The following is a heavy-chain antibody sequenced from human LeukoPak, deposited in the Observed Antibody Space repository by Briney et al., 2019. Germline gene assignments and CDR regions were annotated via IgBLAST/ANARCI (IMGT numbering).Heavy chain of an antibody. Sequence: SETLSLTCIVSGGSISSYYWSWIRQPPGKGLEWIGYIYYSGSTNYNPSLKSRVTISVDTSKNQFSLKLSSVTAADTAVYYCARYSGIYALFDYWGQGTLVTVSS. CDR3: ARYSGIYALFDY. CDR2: IYYSGST. V-gene: IGHV4-59*01. CDR1: GGSISSYY. D-gene: IGHD1-26*01. J-gene: IGHJ4*02.